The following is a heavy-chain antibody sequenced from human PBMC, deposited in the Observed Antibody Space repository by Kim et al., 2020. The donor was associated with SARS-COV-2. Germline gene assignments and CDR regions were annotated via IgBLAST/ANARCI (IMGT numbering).Heavy chain of an antibody. CDR2: MSYDGTNK. D-gene: IGHD1-1*01. V-gene: IGHV3-30-3*01. J-gene: IGHJ4*02. CDR3: APDMATTSYFDY. CDR1: GFTFSNYA. Sequence: GGSLRLSCAASGFTFSNYAMHWVRQAPGKGLEWVAVMSYDGTNKYYADSVKGRFTISRDNSKNTLYLQMNSLRAEDTAVYYCAPDMATTSYFDYWGQGTLVTVSS.